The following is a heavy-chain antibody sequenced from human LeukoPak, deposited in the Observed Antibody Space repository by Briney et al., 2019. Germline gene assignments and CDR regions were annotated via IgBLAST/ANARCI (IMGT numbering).Heavy chain of an antibody. J-gene: IGHJ4*02. Sequence: SETLSLTCTVSGGSISSGSYYWSWIRQPAGKGLEWIGRIYSSGSTNYNPSLKSRVTISVDTSKNQFSLKLSSVTAADTAVYYCARVVNSGYPDYWGQGTLVTVSS. V-gene: IGHV4-61*02. CDR3: ARVVNSGYPDY. CDR2: IYSSGST. D-gene: IGHD3-9*01. CDR1: GGSISSGSYY.